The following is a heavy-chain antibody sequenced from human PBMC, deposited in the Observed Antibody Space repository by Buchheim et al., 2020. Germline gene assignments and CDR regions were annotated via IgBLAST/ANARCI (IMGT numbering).Heavy chain of an antibody. V-gene: IGHV3-30*18. CDR1: GFTFSSYG. CDR3: AKADYDFWSGYPDY. J-gene: IGHJ4*02. D-gene: IGHD3-3*01. Sequence: QVQLVESGGGVVQPGRSLRLSCAASGFTFSSYGMHWVRQAPGKGLEWVAVISYDGRNKYYADPVKGRFTIPRDNSKNTLYLQMNSLRAEDTAVYYCAKADYDFWSGYPDYWGQGTL. CDR2: ISYDGRNK.